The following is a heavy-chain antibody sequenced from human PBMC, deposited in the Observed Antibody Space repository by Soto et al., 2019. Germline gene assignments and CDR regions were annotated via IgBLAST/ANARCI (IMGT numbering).Heavy chain of an antibody. Sequence: QVQLVQSGPEVKKPGASVQVSCKTSGYVYISYGISWVRQAPGHGLGRVGWISAYTGKADYAQKFQGRVTMTTETSTSTAFLELRSLRSDDTAVYYCARDQRYYGSGSYYSDSWGQGTLVTVSS. CDR2: ISAYTGKA. D-gene: IGHD3-10*01. J-gene: IGHJ4*02. V-gene: IGHV1-18*04. CDR1: GYVYISYG. CDR3: ARDQRYYGSGSYYSDS.